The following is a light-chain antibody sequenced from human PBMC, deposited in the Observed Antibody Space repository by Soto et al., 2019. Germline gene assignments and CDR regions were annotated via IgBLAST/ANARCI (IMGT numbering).Light chain of an antibody. CDR3: QQYETFSGT. CDR1: QSVRGN. J-gene: IGKJ1*01. V-gene: IGKV3-15*01. Sequence: EIVMTQSPATLSVSPGERATLSCRASQSVRGNLAWYQQKPGQSPRLLIYGASSRATAISARFSGSGSGTEFTLTIASLQPDDFATYYCQQYETFSGTFGPGTKVDIK. CDR2: GAS.